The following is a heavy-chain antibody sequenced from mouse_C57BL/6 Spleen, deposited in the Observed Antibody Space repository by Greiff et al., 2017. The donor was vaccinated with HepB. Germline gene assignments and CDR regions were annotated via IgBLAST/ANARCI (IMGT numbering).Heavy chain of an antibody. CDR1: GFTFSSYA. D-gene: IGHD2-12*01. Sequence: EVQRVESGGGLVKPGGSLKLSCAASGFTFSSYAMSWVRQTPEKRLEWVATISDGGSYTYYPDNVKGRFTISRDNAKNNLYLQMSHLKSEDTAMYYCARESYYTKGFAYWGQGTLVTVSA. CDR3: ARESYYTKGFAY. CDR2: ISDGGSYT. V-gene: IGHV5-4*01. J-gene: IGHJ3*01.